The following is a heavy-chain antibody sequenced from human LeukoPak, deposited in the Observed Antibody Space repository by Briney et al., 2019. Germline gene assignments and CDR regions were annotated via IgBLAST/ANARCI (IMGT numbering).Heavy chain of an antibody. V-gene: IGHV3-9*01. D-gene: IGHD6-19*01. CDR1: GFTFDDYA. Sequence: PGRSLKLSCAASGFTFDDYAMHWVRQAPGKGLEWVSGMSWNSGRIGYADSVKGRFTISRDNAKNSLYLQMHSLRAGDTAFYYCAKSEGSGYYYFMDVWGKGTTVTVSS. CDR3: AKSEGSGYYYFMDV. CDR2: MSWNSGRI. J-gene: IGHJ6*03.